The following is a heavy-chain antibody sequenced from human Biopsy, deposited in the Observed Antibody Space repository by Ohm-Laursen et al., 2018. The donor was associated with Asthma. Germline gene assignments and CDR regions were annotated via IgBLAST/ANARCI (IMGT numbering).Heavy chain of an antibody. D-gene: IGHD3-16*01. CDR2: MYYGETT. J-gene: IGHJ4*02. CDR1: GASITSSAYY. Sequence: PSQTLSLTCTVSGASITSSAYYWGWIRQPPGKGLEWIGSMYYGETTYYSPSLKSRVTISVDTSKNQFSLILSSVTAADTAVYYWARPDYRWGTYGDFWGQGTLVTVSS. CDR3: ARPDYRWGTYGDF. V-gene: IGHV4-39*01.